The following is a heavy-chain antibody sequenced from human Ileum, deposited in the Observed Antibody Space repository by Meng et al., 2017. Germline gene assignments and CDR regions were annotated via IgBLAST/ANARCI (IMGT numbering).Heavy chain of an antibody. CDR3: ARRAHYGDPPR. V-gene: IGHV4-39*01. CDR2: IYYGGST. Sequence: QLQESGPGLVKSSQTLSLTCTVSGGSISSGDYYWVWIRRPPGKGLEWIGSIYYGGSTYYNPSLKSQVTISVDTSTNQFSLKLISVTAADTAVYYCARRAHYGDPPRWGQGTLVTVSS. D-gene: IGHD4-17*01. CDR1: GGSISSGDYY. J-gene: IGHJ4*02.